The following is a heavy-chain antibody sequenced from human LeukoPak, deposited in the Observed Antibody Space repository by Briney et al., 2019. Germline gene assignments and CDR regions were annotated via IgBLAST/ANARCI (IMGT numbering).Heavy chain of an antibody. D-gene: IGHD1-26*01. CDR1: GFTFDDYG. V-gene: IGHV3-23*01. CDR3: AKPRGSYDAFDI. Sequence: GGSLRLSCAASGFTFDDYGMSWVRQAPGKGLEWVSGISGSGVGTYYADSVKGRFTISRDNSKNTLYLQMNSLRAEDTAVYFCAKPRGSYDAFDIWGQGTMVTAS. J-gene: IGHJ3*02. CDR2: ISGSGVGT.